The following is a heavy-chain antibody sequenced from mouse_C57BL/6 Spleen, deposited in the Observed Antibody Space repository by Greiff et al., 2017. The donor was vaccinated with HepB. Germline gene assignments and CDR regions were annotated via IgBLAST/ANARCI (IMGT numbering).Heavy chain of an antibody. CDR3: TRERDDYSPYFDY. J-gene: IGHJ2*01. CDR2: ISSGGDYI. V-gene: IGHV5-9-1*02. D-gene: IGHD2-4*01. Sequence: EVKLMESGEGLVKPGGSLKLSCAASGFTFSSYAMSWVRQTPEKRLEWVAYISSGGDYIYYADTVKGRFTISRDNARNTLYLQMSSLKSEDTAMYYCTRERDDYSPYFDYWGQGTTLTVSS. CDR1: GFTFSSYA.